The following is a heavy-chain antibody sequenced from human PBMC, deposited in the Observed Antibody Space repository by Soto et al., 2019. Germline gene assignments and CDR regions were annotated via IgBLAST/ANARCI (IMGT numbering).Heavy chain of an antibody. Sequence: PSETLSLTCAVYGGSFSGYCWSWIRQPPGKGLEWIGEINHSGSTNYNPSLKSRVTISVDTSKNQFSLKLSSVTAADTAVYYCARVRYQLLWGPAWYYYYYMDVWGKGTTVTVSS. CDR2: INHSGST. J-gene: IGHJ6*03. CDR3: ARVRYQLLWGPAWYYYYYMDV. D-gene: IGHD2-2*01. CDR1: GGSFSGYC. V-gene: IGHV4-34*01.